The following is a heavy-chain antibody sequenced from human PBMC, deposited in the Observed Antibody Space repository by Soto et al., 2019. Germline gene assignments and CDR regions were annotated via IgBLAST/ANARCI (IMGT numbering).Heavy chain of an antibody. V-gene: IGHV3-23*01. Sequence: EVQLLESGGGLVQPGGSLRLSCAASGFTFSSYAMSWVRQAPGKGLEWVSAISGSGGSTYYADSVKGRFTISRDNSKNAQYLQKNSLRAEDTAVYYCAKEGITMVRGVTSANYFDFWGQGTLVNVFS. CDR2: ISGSGGST. CDR1: GFTFSSYA. D-gene: IGHD3-10*01. CDR3: AKEGITMVRGVTSANYFDF. J-gene: IGHJ4*02.